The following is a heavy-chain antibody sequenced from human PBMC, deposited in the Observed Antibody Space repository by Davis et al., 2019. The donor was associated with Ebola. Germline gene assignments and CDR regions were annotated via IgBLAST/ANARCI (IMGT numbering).Heavy chain of an antibody. CDR3: ARDRLEYSSSSTPWFDP. D-gene: IGHD6-6*01. V-gene: IGHV3-48*01. CDR2: ISSSSNTI. J-gene: IGHJ5*02. Sequence: GESLKISCAASGFTFSSYSMNWVRQAPGKGLEWVSYISSSSNTIYYADSVKGRFTISRDNAKNSLYLQMNSLRAEDTAVYYCARDRLEYSSSSTPWFDPWGQGTLVTVSS. CDR1: GFTFSSYS.